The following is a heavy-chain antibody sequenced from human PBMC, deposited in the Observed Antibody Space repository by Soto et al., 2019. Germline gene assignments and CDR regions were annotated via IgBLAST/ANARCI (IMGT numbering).Heavy chain of an antibody. CDR2: ISSSSSYI. D-gene: IGHD5-12*01. CDR3: ARSPVEIVATSLYWFDS. J-gene: IGHJ5*01. V-gene: IGHV3-21*01. Sequence: GGSLRLSCAASGFTFSSYSMNWVRQAPGKGLEWVSSISSSSSYIYYANSVKGRFTISRDNAKNSLYLQMNSLRVEDTAVYYCARSPVEIVATSLYWFDSWGQGTLVTVPS. CDR1: GFTFSSYS.